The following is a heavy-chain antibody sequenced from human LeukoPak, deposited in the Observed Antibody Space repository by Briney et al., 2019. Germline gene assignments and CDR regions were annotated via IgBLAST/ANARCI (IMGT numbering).Heavy chain of an antibody. Sequence: PGESLKISCKGSGYSFTNFWIGWVRQMPGKGLEWMGIISPGDSDTRYSPSFQGQVTISADKSISTAYLQWSSLKASDTAMYYCARTNWNDVFSPIDYWGQGTLVTVSS. V-gene: IGHV5-51*01. CDR1: GYSFTNFW. CDR2: ISPGDSDT. J-gene: IGHJ4*02. CDR3: ARTNWNDVFSPIDY. D-gene: IGHD1-1*01.